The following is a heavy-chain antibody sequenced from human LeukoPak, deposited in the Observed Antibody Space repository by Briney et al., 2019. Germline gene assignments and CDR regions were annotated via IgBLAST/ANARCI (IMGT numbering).Heavy chain of an antibody. CDR3: AKDRDGSGSYFDY. CDR1: GFTFSTYG. J-gene: IGHJ4*02. Sequence: GGSLRLSCAASGFTFSTYGMHWVRQAPGKGLEWVAVISYDGNNKYYADSVKGRFTIPRDNSKSTLFLQMNSLRAEDAAVYYCAKDRDGSGSYFDYWGQGTLVTVSS. CDR2: ISYDGNNK. D-gene: IGHD3-10*01. V-gene: IGHV3-30*18.